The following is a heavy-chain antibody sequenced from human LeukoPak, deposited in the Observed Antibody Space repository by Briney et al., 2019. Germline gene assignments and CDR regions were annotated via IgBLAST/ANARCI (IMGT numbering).Heavy chain of an antibody. V-gene: IGHV3-23*01. J-gene: IGHJ4*02. CDR2: ISGSGGST. Sequence: GGSLRLSCAASGFTFTSYAMSWVRQAPGKGLEWVSAISGSGGSTSYADSVKGRFTISRDNAKNSLFLQMNSLRAEDTAVYYCARIGGSGTYWDYWGQGTLVTVSS. CDR3: ARIGGSGTYWDY. CDR1: GFTFTSYA. D-gene: IGHD3-10*01.